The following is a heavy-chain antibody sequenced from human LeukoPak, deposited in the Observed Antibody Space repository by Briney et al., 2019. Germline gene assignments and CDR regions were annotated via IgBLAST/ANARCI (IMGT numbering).Heavy chain of an antibody. CDR3: ARLAGATPFDY. Sequence: SETLSLTCTVSGYSIRSGYYWVWIRQPPGKVLEWIGSIYHSGSTYYNPSLKSRVTISVDTSKNQFSLKLSSVTAADTAVYYCARLAGATPFDYWGQGTLVTVSS. CDR1: GYSIRSGYY. CDR2: IYHSGST. J-gene: IGHJ4*02. D-gene: IGHD1-26*01. V-gene: IGHV4-38-2*02.